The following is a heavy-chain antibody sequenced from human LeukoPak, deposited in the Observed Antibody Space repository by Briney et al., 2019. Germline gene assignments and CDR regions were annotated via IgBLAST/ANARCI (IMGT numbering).Heavy chain of an antibody. Sequence: SVKVSCKASGGTFSSYAISWVRQAPGQGLEWMGGIIPIFGTANYAQKYQGRVTITTDESTSTAYMELSSLRSEDTAVYYCARDGYTRGSWFDPWGQGTLVTVSS. D-gene: IGHD5-24*01. CDR2: IIPIFGTA. CDR1: GGTFSSYA. V-gene: IGHV1-69*05. CDR3: ARDGYTRGSWFDP. J-gene: IGHJ5*02.